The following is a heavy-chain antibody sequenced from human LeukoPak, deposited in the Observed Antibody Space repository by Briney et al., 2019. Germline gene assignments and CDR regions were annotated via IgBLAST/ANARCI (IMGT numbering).Heavy chain of an antibody. CDR2: IRYDGRSQ. Sequence: GGSLRLSCAASGFSFSNYGMHWVRQAPGKGLEWVTFIRYDGRSQYYADSVKGRFTSSRDNSKNTLYLQMNSLRAEDTGVYYCAKGDSSCLTDYWGQGTLVTVSS. J-gene: IGHJ4*02. CDR3: AKGDSSCLTDY. D-gene: IGHD2-15*01. CDR1: GFSFSNYG. V-gene: IGHV3-30*02.